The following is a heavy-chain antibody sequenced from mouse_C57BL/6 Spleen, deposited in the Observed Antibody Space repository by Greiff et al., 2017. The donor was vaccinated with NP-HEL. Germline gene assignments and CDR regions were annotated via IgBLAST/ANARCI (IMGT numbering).Heavy chain of an antibody. J-gene: IGHJ3*01. CDR1: GYTFTDYE. Sequence: QVQLQQSGAELVRPGASVTLSCKASGYTFTDYEMHWVQQTPVHGLEWIGAIDPETGGTAYTQKFKGKAILTADKSSSTAYMELRSLTSEDSAVYYCTRKGYYSNYGYWGQGTLVTVSA. V-gene: IGHV1-15*01. D-gene: IGHD2-5*01. CDR3: TRKGYYSNYGY. CDR2: IDPETGGT.